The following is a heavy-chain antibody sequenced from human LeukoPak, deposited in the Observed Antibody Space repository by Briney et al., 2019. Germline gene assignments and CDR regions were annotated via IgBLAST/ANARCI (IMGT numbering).Heavy chain of an antibody. J-gene: IGHJ6*03. D-gene: IGHD3-3*01. V-gene: IGHV3-7*03. CDR3: ARDKKSDRFLEWLSSNYYYYYMDV. CDR1: GFTFSSYW. Sequence: GGSLRLSCAASGFTFSSYWMTWVRQAPGKGLEWVANIKQDGSEKYYVDSVKGRFTISRDNAKNSLYLQMNSLRAEDTALYYCARDKKSDRFLEWLSSNYYYYYMDVWGKGTTVTVSS. CDR2: IKQDGSEK.